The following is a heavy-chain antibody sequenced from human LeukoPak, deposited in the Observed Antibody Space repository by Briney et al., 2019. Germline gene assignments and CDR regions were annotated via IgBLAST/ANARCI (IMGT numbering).Heavy chain of an antibody. CDR3: ARDSKMATITDYYYYMDV. CDR1: GYTFTSYD. CDR2: IIPIFGTA. Sequence: SVKVSCKASGYTFTSYDINWVRQATGQGLEWMGGIIPIFGTANYAQKFQGRVTITTDESTSTAYMELSSLRSEDTAVYYCARDSKMATITDYYYYMDVWGKGTTVTVSS. J-gene: IGHJ6*03. V-gene: IGHV1-69*05. D-gene: IGHD5-24*01.